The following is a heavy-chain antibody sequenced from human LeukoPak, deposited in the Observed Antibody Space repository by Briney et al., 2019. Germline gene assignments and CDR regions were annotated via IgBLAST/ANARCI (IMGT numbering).Heavy chain of an antibody. CDR2: ISSSSSNI. J-gene: IGHJ4*02. CDR1: GFTFSSYS. D-gene: IGHD1-1*01. Sequence: GGSLRLSCAASGFTFSSYSMNWVRQAPGKGLEWVSSISSSSSNIYYADSVKGRFTISRDNAKNSLYLQMNSLRVEDTAVYYCARCTTGRTFGSLREIKRSREVDYWGQGTLVTVSS. CDR3: ARCTTGRTFGSLREIKRSREVDY. V-gene: IGHV3-21*01.